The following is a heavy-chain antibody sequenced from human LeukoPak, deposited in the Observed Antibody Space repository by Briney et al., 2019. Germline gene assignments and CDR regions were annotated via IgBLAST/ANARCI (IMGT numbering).Heavy chain of an antibody. J-gene: IGHJ3*01. CDR2: IHYSGST. CDR3: ANSLAAGGFDV. D-gene: IGHD6-25*01. V-gene: IGHV4-59*01. CDR1: GDSIRSYY. Sequence: SETLPLTCSVSGDSIRSYYWSWIRQPPGKGPEWIGYIHYSGSTNYNPSLKSRVTISIDTSKNQFSLKLSSVTAADTAVYYCANSLAAGGFDVWGQGTMVTVSS.